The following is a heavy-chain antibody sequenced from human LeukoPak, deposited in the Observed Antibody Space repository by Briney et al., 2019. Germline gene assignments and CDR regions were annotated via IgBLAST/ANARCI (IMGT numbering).Heavy chain of an antibody. D-gene: IGHD3-22*01. J-gene: IGHJ3*02. V-gene: IGHV4-39*01. CDR1: GGSISSSSYY. CDR2: IYYSGST. Sequence: SETLSLTCTVSGGSISSSSYYWGWIRQPPGKGLEWIGSIYYSGSTYYNPSLKSRVTISVDTSKNQFSLKLSSVTAADTAVYYCGSSSGYYDDAFDIWGQGTMVTVSS. CDR3: GSSSGYYDDAFDI.